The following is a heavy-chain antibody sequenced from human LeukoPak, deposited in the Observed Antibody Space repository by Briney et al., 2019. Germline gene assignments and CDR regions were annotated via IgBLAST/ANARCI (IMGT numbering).Heavy chain of an antibody. J-gene: IGHJ3*02. D-gene: IGHD4-11*01. CDR2: IDTAGDT. CDR1: GFTFSSHD. CDR3: ARISKTDAFDI. Sequence: GGSLRLSCAASGFTFSSHDMHWVRQAAGKGLEWVSAIDTAGDTYYPGSVKGRFTIARENAKNSLYLQMNNLRAGDTAVYYCARISKTDAFDIWGQGTMVTVSS. V-gene: IGHV3-13*01.